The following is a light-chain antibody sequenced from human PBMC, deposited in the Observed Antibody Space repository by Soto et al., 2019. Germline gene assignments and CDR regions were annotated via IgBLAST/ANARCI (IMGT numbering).Light chain of an antibody. V-gene: IGKV1-16*01. CDR1: QAISNS. CDR3: EQYTTYPFT. J-gene: IGKJ3*01. Sequence: DIQMTQSPSSVSASVGDRVTITCRASQAISNSLAWLQQKPGRAPKSLIHAASSLQTDVPSRFSGSGSGTDFTLTINNLQPEDFVTYYCEQYTTYPFTFGPGTKVDIK. CDR2: AAS.